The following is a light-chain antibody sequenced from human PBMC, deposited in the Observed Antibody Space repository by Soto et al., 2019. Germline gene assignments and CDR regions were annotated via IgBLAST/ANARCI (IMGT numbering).Light chain of an antibody. CDR1: SSNIGSNY. CDR3: AAWGDSLSGPV. V-gene: IGLV1-47*01. Sequence: QSVLTQPPSASGTPGQRVTISCSGSSSNIGSNYVYWYQQLPGTAPKLLIYRNNQRPSGVPDRFSGSKSGTSASLAISGLRSEDEADYYYAAWGDSLSGPVFGGGTQLTVL. CDR2: RNN. J-gene: IGLJ7*01.